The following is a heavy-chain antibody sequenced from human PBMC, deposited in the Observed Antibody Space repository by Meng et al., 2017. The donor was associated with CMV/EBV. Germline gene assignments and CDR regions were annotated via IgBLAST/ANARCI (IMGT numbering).Heavy chain of an antibody. CDR3: ARDRVVTRYYYYGMDV. J-gene: IGHJ6*02. V-gene: IGHV4-59*01. Sequence: SETLSLTCTVSGGSISSYYWSWIRQPPGKGLEWIGYIYYSGSTNYTPSLKSRVTISVDTSKNQFSLKLSSVTAADTAVYYCARDRVVTRYYYYGMDVWGQGTTVTVSS. D-gene: IGHD4-23*01. CDR1: GGSISSYY. CDR2: IYYSGST.